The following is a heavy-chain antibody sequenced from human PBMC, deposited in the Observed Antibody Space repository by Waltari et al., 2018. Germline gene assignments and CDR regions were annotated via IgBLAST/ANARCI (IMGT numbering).Heavy chain of an antibody. CDR3: ATRHLLQGLVETAY. Sequence: QVQVLQSGAEVKKPGASVKLSCQVSGYHFTNFDVHWVRLAPGQKFEWLGWVNVGVGSTKTSQKFNDRLTFTKDTSATTVYMELRGLTSQDTAVYYCATRHLLQGLVETAYWGQGTQVNVST. CDR1: GYHFTNFD. V-gene: IGHV1-3*01. D-gene: IGHD1-26*01. J-gene: IGHJ4*02. CDR2: VNVGVGST.